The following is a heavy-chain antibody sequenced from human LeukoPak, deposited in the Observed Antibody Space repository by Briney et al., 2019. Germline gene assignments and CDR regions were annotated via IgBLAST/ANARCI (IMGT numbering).Heavy chain of an antibody. CDR2: ISSSGNTI. J-gene: IGHJ5*02. CDR3: ASAFYGSGSYVNWFDP. Sequence: VGSLRLSCAASGVPFSTYEMSWLRQAPGKRLERLSYISSSGNTIYYADSVKGRFTISRDNTKNSLYLKMNSLRVEDTALYYCASAFYGSGSYVNWFDPWGQGTLVTVSS. CDR1: GVPFSTYE. D-gene: IGHD3-10*01. V-gene: IGHV3-48*03.